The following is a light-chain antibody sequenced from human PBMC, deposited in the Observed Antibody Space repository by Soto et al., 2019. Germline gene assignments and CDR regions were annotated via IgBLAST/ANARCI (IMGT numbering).Light chain of an antibody. CDR2: DAS. Sequence: DIQMTQSPSTLSASVGDRVTITCRASQSISSWLAWYQQKPGKAPTLLIYDASSLESGVPSRFSGSGSGTEFTLTISSLQHDDVATDYCQQYNSYWTFGQGTKGEIK. CDR3: QQYNSYWT. CDR1: QSISSW. V-gene: IGKV1-5*01. J-gene: IGKJ1*01.